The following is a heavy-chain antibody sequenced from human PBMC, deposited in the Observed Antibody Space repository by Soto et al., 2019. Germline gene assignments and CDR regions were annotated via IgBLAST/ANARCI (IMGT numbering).Heavy chain of an antibody. J-gene: IGHJ6*02. CDR3: TRDRSSFMRGRIRGPYGGLDV. CDR2: INSVASYV. D-gene: IGHD3-10*01. Sequence: QLVESGGGLVKPGGSLRVSCAASRFAFSRYSMHWVRQAPMKGLEWVASINSVASYVYYADSVEGRFTISRDNAKNSVSLQMNSLRAEDTAVYYCTRDRSSFMRGRIRGPYGGLDVWGQGTTVLVS. CDR1: RFAFSRYS. V-gene: IGHV3-21*01.